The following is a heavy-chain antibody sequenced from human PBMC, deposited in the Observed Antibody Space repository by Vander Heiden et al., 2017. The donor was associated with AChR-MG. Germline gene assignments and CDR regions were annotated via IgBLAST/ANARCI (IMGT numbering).Heavy chain of an antibody. CDR2: VHGDAAT. CDR1: GFTVSSDF. V-gene: IGHV3-53*01. CDR3: ATRGQ. J-gene: IGHJ4*02. Sequence: EVQLVESGGGLIQPGGFLRLSCAASGFTVSSDFMTWARPPPAKGLEWGSIVHGDAATNYANSVKGRFTSSRDNSKNMLYLQMNSLRAEDTAVYYCATRGQWGQGTLGSVSS.